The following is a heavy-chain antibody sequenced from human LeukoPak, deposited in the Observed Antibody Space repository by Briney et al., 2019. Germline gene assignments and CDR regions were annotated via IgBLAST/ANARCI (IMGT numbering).Heavy chain of an antibody. CDR1: GFTFSDYY. Sequence: PGGSLRLSCAASGFTFSDYYMSWSRQAPGEGQEWISYISGSDGIIYYTDSVRGRFTISRDNAKKSLYLQMNRLTAEDTAVYYCAKVLSSSGRSYYFDYWGQGTLVTVSS. V-gene: IGHV3-11*04. D-gene: IGHD6-13*01. CDR3: AKVLSSSGRSYYFDY. CDR2: ISGSDGII. J-gene: IGHJ4*02.